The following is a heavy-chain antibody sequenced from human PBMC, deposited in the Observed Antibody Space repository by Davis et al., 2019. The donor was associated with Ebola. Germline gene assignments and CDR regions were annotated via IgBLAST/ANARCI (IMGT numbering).Heavy chain of an antibody. Sequence: PGGSLRLSCSASGFTFSSYAMHWVRQAPGKGLEYVSAISSNGGSTYYADSVKGRFTISRDNSKNTLYLQMNSLRAEDTAVYYCARDWVQGGYSSSSHYYGMDVWGQGTTVTVSS. CDR3: ARDWVQGGYSSSSHYYGMDV. V-gene: IGHV3-64*04. CDR1: GFTFSSYA. J-gene: IGHJ6*02. D-gene: IGHD6-6*01. CDR2: ISSNGGST.